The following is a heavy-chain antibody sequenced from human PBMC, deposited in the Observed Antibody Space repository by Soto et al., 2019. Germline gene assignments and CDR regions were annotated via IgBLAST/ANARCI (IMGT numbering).Heavy chain of an antibody. D-gene: IGHD2-8*01. V-gene: IGHV3-48*02. J-gene: IGHJ4*02. CDR2: ISSSNT. Sequence: EVQLVESGGGLVQPGESLRLSCTVSGITFSSYSMNWVRQPPGKGLEWLSYISSSNTAYADSVKGRFTISRDNAKNSVYLQMNSLRDEDTAVYYCVGDQDVHAPMVHGNYWGRGTRVTVSS. CDR1: GITFSSYS. CDR3: VGDQDVHAPMVHGNY.